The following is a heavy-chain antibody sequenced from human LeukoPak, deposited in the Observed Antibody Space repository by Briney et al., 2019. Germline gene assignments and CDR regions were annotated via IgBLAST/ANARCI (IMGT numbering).Heavy chain of an antibody. J-gene: IGHJ4*02. CDR3: ARANPDSGSWGSLDS. CDR1: GGSMSDYY. Sequence: SETLSLTCTVSGGSMSDYYWSFIRQSAGTGLEWLGRIHTSGTTWYNPSLKSRVTLSADASKNQFSLKLTSVTAADTALYYCARANPDSGSWGSLDSWGEGDLFSASS. D-gene: IGHD1-26*01. CDR2: IHTSGTT. V-gene: IGHV4-4*07.